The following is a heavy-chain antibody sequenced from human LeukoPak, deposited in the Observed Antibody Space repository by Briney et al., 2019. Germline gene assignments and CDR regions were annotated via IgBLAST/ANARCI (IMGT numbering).Heavy chain of an antibody. CDR3: ARDDGYYGSGSYYAIDY. CDR2: ISSSSSYI. D-gene: IGHD3-10*01. J-gene: IGHJ4*02. CDR1: GFTFMSST. Sequence: GGSLRLSCAASGFTFMSSTMNWVRQAPGKGLEWVSSISSSSSYIYYADSMKGRFTISRDNAKNSLYLQMNSLRAEDTAVYYCARDDGYYGSGSYYAIDYWGQGTLVTVSS. V-gene: IGHV3-21*06.